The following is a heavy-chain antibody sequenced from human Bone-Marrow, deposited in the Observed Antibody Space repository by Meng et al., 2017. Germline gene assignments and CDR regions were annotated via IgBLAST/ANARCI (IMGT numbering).Heavy chain of an antibody. J-gene: IGHJ4*02. CDR1: GFTFSSYA. D-gene: IGHD6-19*01. V-gene: IGHV3-30*01. CDR3: ARAVAGMWGFDY. Sequence: SCAASGFTFSSYAMHWVRQAPGKGLEWVAVISYDGSNKYYADSVKGRFTISRDNSKNTLYLQMNSLRAEDTAVYYCARAVAGMWGFDYWGQGTLVTVSS. CDR2: ISYDGSNK.